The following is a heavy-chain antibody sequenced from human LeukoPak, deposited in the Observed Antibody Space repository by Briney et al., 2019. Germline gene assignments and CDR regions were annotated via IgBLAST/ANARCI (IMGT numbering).Heavy chain of an antibody. D-gene: IGHD5-12*01. J-gene: IGHJ6*03. CDR3: ARVHGDYNYFYMDV. CDR1: GFTFTNYW. V-gene: IGHV3-7*01. CDR2: IKQDGSEK. Sequence: GGSLRLSCAASGFTFTNYWMSRVRQAPGKGLEWVANIKQDGSEKYYVDSVKGRFTISRDSAKNSLYLQMNSLRAEDTAVYYCARVHGDYNYFYMDVWGRGTTVTVS.